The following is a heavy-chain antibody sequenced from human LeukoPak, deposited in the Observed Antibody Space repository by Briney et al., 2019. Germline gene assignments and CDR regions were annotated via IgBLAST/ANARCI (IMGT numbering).Heavy chain of an antibody. CDR3: ASFKDGSGSYDY. Sequence: PSETPSLTCTVSGGSISSYYWSWIRQPPGKGLEWIGYIYYSGSTNYNPSLKSRVTISVDTSKNQFSLKLSSVTAADTAVYYCASFKDGSGSYDYWGQGTLVTVSS. D-gene: IGHD3-10*01. CDR1: GGSISSYY. V-gene: IGHV4-59*01. J-gene: IGHJ4*02. CDR2: IYYSGST.